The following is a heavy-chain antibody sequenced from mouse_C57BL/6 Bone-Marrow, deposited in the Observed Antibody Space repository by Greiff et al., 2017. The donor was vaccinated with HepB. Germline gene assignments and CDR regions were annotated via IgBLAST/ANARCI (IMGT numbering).Heavy chain of an antibody. Sequence: EVMLVESGGGLVKPGGSLKLSCAASGFTFSDYGMHWVRQAPEKGLEWVAYISSGSSTIYYADTVKGRFTISRDNAKNTLFLQMTSLRSEDTAMYYCAREELYYAMDYWGQGTSVTVSS. CDR2: ISSGSSTI. CDR1: GFTFSDYG. J-gene: IGHJ4*01. V-gene: IGHV5-17*01. CDR3: AREELYYAMDY.